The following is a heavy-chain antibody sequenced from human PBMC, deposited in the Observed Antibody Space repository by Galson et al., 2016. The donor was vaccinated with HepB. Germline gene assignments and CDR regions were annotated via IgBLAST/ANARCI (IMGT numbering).Heavy chain of an antibody. CDR2: IYPRDSDA. CDR1: GSRFGSYW. Sequence: QSGAEVKKPGESLKISCKTSGSRFGSYWIAWVRQMPGKGLEWMGIIYPRDSDARYSPSFQGQVSISADLSISTAYLQWSRLKASDTAMYYCARGETHTSMFHFDYWGQGTLVTVSS. CDR3: ARGETHTSMFHFDY. J-gene: IGHJ4*02. D-gene: IGHD3-10*02. V-gene: IGHV5-51*01.